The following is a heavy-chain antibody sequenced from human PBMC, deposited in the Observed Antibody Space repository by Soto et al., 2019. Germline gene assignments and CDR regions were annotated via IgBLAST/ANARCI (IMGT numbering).Heavy chain of an antibody. CDR1: GFTFSRYA. Sequence: GGSLRLSCAAFGFTFSRYAMHWVRQAPGKGLEWVAVISYDGRTKYYVDSVKGRFTISRDNSKNTLYVQMNSLRGEDTAVYYCVRENTGYDYFDLWGQGTLVTVSS. CDR3: VRENTGYDYFDL. D-gene: IGHD5-12*01. J-gene: IGHJ4*02. CDR2: ISYDGRTK. V-gene: IGHV3-30*04.